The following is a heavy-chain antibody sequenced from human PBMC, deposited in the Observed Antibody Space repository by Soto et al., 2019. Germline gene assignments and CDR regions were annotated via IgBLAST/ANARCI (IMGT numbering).Heavy chain of an antibody. V-gene: IGHV1-24*01. J-gene: IGHJ2*01. D-gene: IGHD3-10*01. Sequence: GDSVTGSCKVAGYTLTELSMHWVRQAPGKGLEWMGGFDPEDGETIYAQKFQGRVTMTEDTSTDPAYMELSSLRSEDTAVYYCSISMVPFWYFDLWCRGTLVTVYS. CDR2: FDPEDGET. CDR3: SISMVPFWYFDL. CDR1: GYTLTELS.